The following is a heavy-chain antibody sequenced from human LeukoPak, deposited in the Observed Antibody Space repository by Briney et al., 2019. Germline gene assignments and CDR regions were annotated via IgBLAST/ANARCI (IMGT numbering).Heavy chain of an antibody. Sequence: SQTLSLTCTVSGGSITSGDYYWSWIRQPPGKGLERIGYIYYSGSTYYNPSLKSRVTISVDTSKNQFSLRLSSVTAADTAVYYCARDRVVTMVRGVIPRRYYGMDVWANGTTVTVSS. D-gene: IGHD3-10*01. CDR2: IYYSGST. CDR1: GGSITSGDYY. V-gene: IGHV4-30-4*01. J-gene: IGHJ6*04. CDR3: ARDRVVTMVRGVIPRRYYGMDV.